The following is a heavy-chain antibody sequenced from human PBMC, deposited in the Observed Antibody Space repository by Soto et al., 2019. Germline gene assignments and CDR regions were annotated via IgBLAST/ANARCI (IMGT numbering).Heavy chain of an antibody. D-gene: IGHD5-12*01. CDR2: ITPALHLT. CDR1: GVSFNSYG. V-gene: IGHV1-69*09. Sequence: QVQLQQAGAEVKRPGSSVKISCKASGVSFNSYGFAWVRQAPGQGLEWLGKITPALHLTNYAQRLQGRVTITTDTSASKLYLQLTTLTSKDTAVYYCAWMNMARLDHCGQGTLVTVSS. CDR3: AWMNMARLDH. J-gene: IGHJ1*01.